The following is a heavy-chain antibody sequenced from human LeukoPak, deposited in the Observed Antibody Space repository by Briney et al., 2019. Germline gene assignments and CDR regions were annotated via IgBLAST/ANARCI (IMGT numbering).Heavy chain of an antibody. D-gene: IGHD2-15*01. CDR3: ARVVAANFYSWFDP. V-gene: IGHV4-61*02. Sequence: SETLSLTCTVSGDSISSGDYYWSWIRQPAGKGLEWIGRISSSGSTNYHPSLKSRVTISVDTSKNQFSLKLSSVTAADTAVYYCARVVAANFYSWFDPWGQGTLVTVSS. CDR1: GDSISSGDYY. J-gene: IGHJ5*02. CDR2: ISSSGST.